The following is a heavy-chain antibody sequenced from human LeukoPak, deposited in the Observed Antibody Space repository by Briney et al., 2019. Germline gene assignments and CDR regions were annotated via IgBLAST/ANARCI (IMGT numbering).Heavy chain of an antibody. J-gene: IGHJ4*02. CDR2: ISNDGSNT. Sequence: GGSVRLSCAASGFTFSRYPMHWVRQAPGKGLEWVAFISNDGSNTYYADSMKGRFTISRDNSKSTLYLQINNLRTEDTAIYFCARESYYDTNTQDFWGQRTLVTVSS. CDR3: ARESYYDTNTQDF. D-gene: IGHD3-22*01. CDR1: GFTFSRYP. V-gene: IGHV3-30-3*01.